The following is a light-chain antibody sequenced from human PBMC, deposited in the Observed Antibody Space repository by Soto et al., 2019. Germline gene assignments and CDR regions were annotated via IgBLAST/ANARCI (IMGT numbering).Light chain of an antibody. V-gene: IGKV1-5*03. CDR2: KAS. CDR1: QSISTW. J-gene: IGKJ1*01. Sequence: DIPVTQSPSTLSASVGDRVTITCRASQSISTWLAWFQQKPGRAPKVLISKASSLESGVPSRFSGDGSGTEFTLTISSLQTDDLATYYCQQFAAGSPWTFGQGTKVELK. CDR3: QQFAAGSPWT.